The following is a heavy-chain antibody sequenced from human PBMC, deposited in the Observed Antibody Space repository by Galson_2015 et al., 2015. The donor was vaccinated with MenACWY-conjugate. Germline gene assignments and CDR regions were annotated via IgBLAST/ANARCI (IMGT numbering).Heavy chain of an antibody. Sequence: SLRLSCAGSASTFTNAYMSWVRQAPGKGLEWVGRIKSQTDGGKTDYAAPVKGRFTISRDDSKNTLYLQMSSLKIEDTAVYYCTTHKPDSWGGLLFHFYMDVWGQGTKVTVSS. J-gene: IGHJ6*03. CDR3: TTHKPDSWGGLLFHFYMDV. D-gene: IGHD2-21*01. V-gene: IGHV3-15*01. CDR2: IKSQTDGGKT. CDR1: ASTFTNAY.